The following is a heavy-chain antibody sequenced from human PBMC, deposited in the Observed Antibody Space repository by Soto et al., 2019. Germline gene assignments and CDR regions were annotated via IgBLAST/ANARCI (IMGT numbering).Heavy chain of an antibody. J-gene: IGHJ6*03. CDR3: ARGRDSRSWKVYYYYCMDG. Sequence: QVQLVQSGAEVKKPGASVKVSCKASGYTFTSYDINWVRQATGQGLEWMGWMNPNSGNTGYAQKEQGSVTMPRNTSIRTAYMELSRLRSEDTAVYYCARGRDSRSWKVYYYYCMDGWGKGTTVTVSS. V-gene: IGHV1-8*01. D-gene: IGHD6-13*01. CDR1: GYTFTSYD. CDR2: MNPNSGNT.